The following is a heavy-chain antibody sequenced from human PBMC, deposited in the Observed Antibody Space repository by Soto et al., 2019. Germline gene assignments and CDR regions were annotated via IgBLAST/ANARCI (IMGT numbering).Heavy chain of an antibody. V-gene: IGHV3-30*14. CDR3: GRFTRTSCHLGSDY. D-gene: IGHD2-2*01. CDR1: GFTFSNYA. CDR2: ISYDGSNK. J-gene: IGHJ4*02. Sequence: QVQLVESGGGVVQPGRSLRLSCAASGFTFSNYAMNWVRQAPGKGLEWVALISYDGSNKYYADSVKGRFTISRDSSKNKLELEIKSLRAADTAVFYCGRFTRTSCHLGSDYWGQGTLVTVSS.